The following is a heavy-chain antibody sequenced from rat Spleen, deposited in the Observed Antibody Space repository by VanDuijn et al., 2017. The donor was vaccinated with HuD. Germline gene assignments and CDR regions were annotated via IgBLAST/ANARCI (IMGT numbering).Heavy chain of an antibody. D-gene: IGHD1-6*01. Sequence: EVQPVESGGGLVQPGKSLKISCVASGFTFHKYCMAWIPPAPGKGLEWIASITHDDGTATYYRDSVKGRFTLSRDNAKSTLYLQMGSLRSEDTATYYCTTYSDYATSPFAYWGRGTLVTVSS. CDR3: TTYSDYATSPFAY. J-gene: IGHJ3*01. V-gene: IGHV5-31*01. CDR1: GFTFHKYC. CDR2: ITHDDGTAT.